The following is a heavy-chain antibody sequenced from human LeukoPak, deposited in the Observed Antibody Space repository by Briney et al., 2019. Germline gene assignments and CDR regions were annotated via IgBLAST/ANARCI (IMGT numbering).Heavy chain of an antibody. J-gene: IGHJ3*02. CDR1: GYSISSGYY. V-gene: IGHV4-38-2*01. D-gene: IGHD5-24*01. CDR2: IYHSGST. Sequence: SETLSLTCAVSGYSISSGYYWGWIRQPPGKGLEWIASIYHSGSTFHNPSLKSRVTISVDTSKNQFSLKLNSVTAADTAMYYCARSRAGDNFDAFEIWGQGTMVTVSS. CDR3: ARSRAGDNFDAFEI.